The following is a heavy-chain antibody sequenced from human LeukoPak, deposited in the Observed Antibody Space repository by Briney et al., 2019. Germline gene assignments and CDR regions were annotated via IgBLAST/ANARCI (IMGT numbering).Heavy chain of an antibody. CDR3: AREGGFYRPLDY. CDR2: VHLDGRT. D-gene: IGHD6-25*01. Sequence: SETLSLTCGVSGGSVTSTNWWTWIRQPPGKGLEWIGEVHLDGRTNFNPSLKSRLTMSVDLSENHVSLKLTSVTAADTAVYYCAREGGFYRPLDYSGQGTLVTVSS. CDR1: GGSVTSTNW. V-gene: IGHV4-4*02. J-gene: IGHJ4*02.